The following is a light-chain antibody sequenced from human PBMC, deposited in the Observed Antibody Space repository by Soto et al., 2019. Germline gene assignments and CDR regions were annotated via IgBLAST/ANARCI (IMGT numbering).Light chain of an antibody. V-gene: IGKV3-20*01. CDR2: GAS. CDR3: QQYGSAPYT. J-gene: IGKJ2*01. Sequence: EIVLTQSPGTLSMSPGERATLSCRASQTLNSGDLAWYQQKPGQAPRLLIYGASSRATGIPDRFSGSRSGRDFTLSISRLEPEDFAVYYCQQYGSAPYTFGQGTKLEIK. CDR1: QTLNSGD.